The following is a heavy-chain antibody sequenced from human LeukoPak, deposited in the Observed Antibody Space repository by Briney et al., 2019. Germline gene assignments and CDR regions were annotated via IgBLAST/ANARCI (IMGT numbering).Heavy chain of an antibody. V-gene: IGHV4-61*02. Sequence: SETLSLTCTVSGDSISSGDYYWSWIRQPAGKGLEWIGRISSSGSTNYNPSLKSRVTISVDTSKNQFSLKLSSVTAADTAVYFCARGPYSYDSSGAFDIWGQGTLVTVSS. D-gene: IGHD3-22*01. CDR1: GDSISSGDYY. J-gene: IGHJ4*02. CDR2: ISSSGST. CDR3: ARGPYSYDSSGAFDI.